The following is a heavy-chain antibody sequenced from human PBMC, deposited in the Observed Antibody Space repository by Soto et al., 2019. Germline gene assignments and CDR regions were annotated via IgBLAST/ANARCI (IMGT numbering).Heavy chain of an antibody. V-gene: IGHV1-58*01. J-gene: IGHJ3*02. CDR1: GFTFSSSA. CDR2: IDVGSANT. CDR3: ARKLLTNGYDYWKGLYDSSGSRAFDI. D-gene: IGHD3-22*01. Sequence: SVKVSCQTSGFTFSSSAVHWVRQARGHRLQWIGWIDVGSANTNYAQMLQGRVTMTRNTSISTAYMELSSLRSEDTAVYYCARKLLTNGYDYWKGLYDSSGSRAFDIWGQGTMVT.